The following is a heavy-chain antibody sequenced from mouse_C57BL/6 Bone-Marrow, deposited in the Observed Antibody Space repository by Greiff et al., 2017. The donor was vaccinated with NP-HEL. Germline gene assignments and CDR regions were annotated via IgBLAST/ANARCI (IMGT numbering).Heavy chain of an antibody. V-gene: IGHV1-50*01. J-gene: IGHJ2*01. CDR2: IDPSDSYT. CDR1: GYTFTSYW. Sequence: QVQLQQPGAELVKPGASVKLSCKASGYTFTSYWMQWVKQRPGQGLEWIGEIDPSDSYTNYNQKFKGKATLTVDTSSSTAYMQLSSLTSEDSAVYYCARSPLITTPFDYWGQGTTLTVSS. CDR3: ARSPLITTPFDY. D-gene: IGHD1-1*01.